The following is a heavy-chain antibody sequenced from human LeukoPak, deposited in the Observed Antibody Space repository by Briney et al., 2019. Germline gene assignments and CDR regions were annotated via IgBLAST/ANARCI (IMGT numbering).Heavy chain of an antibody. CDR3: ANEIRPNDY. D-gene: IGHD4-17*01. CDR2: ISISGSKT. V-gene: IGHV3-23*01. J-gene: IGHJ4*02. Sequence: PGGSPRLSCAASGFTFSNYWMNWVRQAPGKGLEWVSAISISGSKTYCADSVKGRFTISRDNSKNTLYLQMNSLRAEDTAVYYCANEIRPNDYWGQGTQVTVSS. CDR1: GFTFSNYW.